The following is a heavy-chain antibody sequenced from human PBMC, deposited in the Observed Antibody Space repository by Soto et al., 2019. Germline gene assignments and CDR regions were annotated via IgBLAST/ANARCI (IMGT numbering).Heavy chain of an antibody. CDR2: IYYSGST. D-gene: IGHD3-22*01. CDR1: CGSIISGGYY. CDR3: ARGTYYYDSSGYLAI. V-gene: IGHV4-31*03. J-gene: IGHJ3*02. Sequence: SSETLSLTCTFSCGSIISGGYYWSWIRQHPGKGLEWIGYIYYSGSTYYNPSLKSRVTISVDTSKNQFSLKLSSVTAADTAVYYCARGTYYYDSSGYLAIWGQGTMVTVSS.